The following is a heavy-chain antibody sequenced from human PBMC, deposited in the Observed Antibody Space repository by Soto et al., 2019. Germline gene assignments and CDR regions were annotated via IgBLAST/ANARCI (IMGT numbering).Heavy chain of an antibody. CDR3: TRIYCTTTSCFLNGMDV. J-gene: IGHJ6*02. CDR1: AYAFINSYL. CDR2: ISHSGDT. D-gene: IGHD2-2*01. V-gene: IGHV4-38-2*01. Sequence: PSEHLSRSYAVSAYAFINSYLWGCLRLPPGQELEWIGTISHSGDTYYNPSLKSRVTISIDTAKNHLSLILSSVTAEDTATYYCTRIYCTTTSCFLNGMDVWGQGTTVTVSS.